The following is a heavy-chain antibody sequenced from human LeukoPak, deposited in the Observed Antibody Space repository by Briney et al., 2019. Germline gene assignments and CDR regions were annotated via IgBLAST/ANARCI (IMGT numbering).Heavy chain of an antibody. CDR3: VRLRWELLAPYFDH. V-gene: IGHV4-59*01. D-gene: IGHD2-15*01. J-gene: IGHJ4*02. Sequence: SETLSLTCTVPGGSISSYYWSWIRQPPGKGLEWIGHIYHSGSTDYNPSVKSRVTISMDMSKKEFSLKVTSVTVADTAMYYCVRLRWELLAPYFDHWGQGAFVIVSS. CDR1: GGSISSYY. CDR2: IYHSGST.